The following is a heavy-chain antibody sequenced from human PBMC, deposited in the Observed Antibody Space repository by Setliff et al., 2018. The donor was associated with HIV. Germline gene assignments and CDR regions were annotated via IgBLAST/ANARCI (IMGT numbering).Heavy chain of an antibody. J-gene: IGHJ6*03. CDR1: GFTFSSYS. D-gene: IGHD3-22*01. CDR2: ISGSGAST. CDR3: ARGGRYYYDSSGYYWERSYYYYMDV. Sequence: LRLSCAASGFTFSSYSMNWVRQAPGKGLEWVSVISGSGASTFYADSVKGRFTIARDNSKNTLYLQMNSLRAEDTAAYYCARGGRYYYDSSGYYWERSYYYYMDVWGKGTTVTVSS. V-gene: IGHV3-23*01.